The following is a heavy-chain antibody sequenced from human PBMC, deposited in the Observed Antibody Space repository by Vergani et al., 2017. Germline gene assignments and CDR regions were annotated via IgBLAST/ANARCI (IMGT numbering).Heavy chain of an antibody. D-gene: IGHD3-10*01. CDR2: ISDDGSNK. CDR3: AKDRGDGDAFEI. Sequence: QVQLVESGGGVVQPGRSLRLSCAASGFTFSSYGMHWVRQAPGKGLEWVAVISDDGSNKYYADSVKGRFTISRDNSKNTLYLQMNSLRAEDTAVYYCAKDRGDGDAFEIWGQGTMVTVSS. V-gene: IGHV3-30*18. CDR1: GFTFSSYG. J-gene: IGHJ3*02.